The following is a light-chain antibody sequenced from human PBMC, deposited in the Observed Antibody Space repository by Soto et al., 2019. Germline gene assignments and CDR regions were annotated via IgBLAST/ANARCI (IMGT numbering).Light chain of an antibody. V-gene: IGLV2-14*01. CDR3: SAYTARSTLV. J-gene: IGLJ3*02. Sequence: QSVLTQPASVSGSAGQSITISCSGTMRDVGAYNLVSWYQQHPGTAPKLIIYEVRNRPSGISSRFSGSRSGNTASLTISGLQSEDEGDDYCSAYTARSTLVFGGGTKVTVL. CDR2: EVR. CDR1: MRDVGAYNL.